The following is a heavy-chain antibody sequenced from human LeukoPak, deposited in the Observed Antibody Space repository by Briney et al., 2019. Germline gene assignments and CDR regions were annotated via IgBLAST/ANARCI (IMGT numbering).Heavy chain of an antibody. CDR3: ARASGIAVAGTPFDY. CDR1: GGSISSGGYY. J-gene: IGHJ4*02. Sequence: SETLSLTCTVSGGSISSGGYYWSWIRQHPGEGLEWIGYIYNSGSPYYNPSLRSRVTMSVDPSKNQFSLKLSSVTAADTAVYYCARASGIAVAGTPFDYWGQGTLVTVSS. D-gene: IGHD6-19*01. CDR2: IYNSGSP. V-gene: IGHV4-31*03.